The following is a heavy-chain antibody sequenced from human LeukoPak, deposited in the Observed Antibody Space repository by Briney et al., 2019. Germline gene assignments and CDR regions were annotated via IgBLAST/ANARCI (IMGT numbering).Heavy chain of an antibody. CDR3: GRAFPPLRTSSAGDL. D-gene: IGHD3-16*01. CDR1: GFTFSDYD. CDR2: ISGLSSYT. V-gene: IGHV3-21*01. Sequence: GGSLRLSCSASGFTFSDYDMNWVRQAPGKGLGWVSSISGLSSYTYYGETVKGRFSISRDNAKNSLYLQMNSLGAEDTATYYCGRAFPPLRTSSAGDLWGQGILVTVSS. J-gene: IGHJ4*02.